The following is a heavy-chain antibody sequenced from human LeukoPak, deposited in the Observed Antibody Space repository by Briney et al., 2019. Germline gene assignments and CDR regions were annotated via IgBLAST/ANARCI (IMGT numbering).Heavy chain of an antibody. J-gene: IGHJ5*02. Sequence: SDTLSLACAVSGYSISSSNWWGWIRQPPGKGLEWIGYIYYSGSTYYNPSLKSRVTMSVDTSKNQFSLKLSSVTAVDTAVYYCARVKTGTTNWFDPWGQGTLVTVSS. V-gene: IGHV4-28*03. D-gene: IGHD1-1*01. CDR3: ARVKTGTTNWFDP. CDR2: IYYSGST. CDR1: GYSISSSNW.